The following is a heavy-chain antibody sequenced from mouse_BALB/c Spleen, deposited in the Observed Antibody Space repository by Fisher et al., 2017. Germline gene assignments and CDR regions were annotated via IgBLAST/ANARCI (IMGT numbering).Heavy chain of an antibody. D-gene: IGHD4-1*01. CDR3: ASGTGRAMDY. Sequence: GKFKGKATLTVDKSSSTAYMQLSSLTSEDSAVYFCASGTGRAMDYWGQGTSVTVSS. V-gene: IGHV1-82*01. J-gene: IGHJ4*01.